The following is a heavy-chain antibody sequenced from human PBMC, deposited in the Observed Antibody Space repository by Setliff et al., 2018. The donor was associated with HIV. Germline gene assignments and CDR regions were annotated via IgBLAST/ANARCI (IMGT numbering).Heavy chain of an antibody. Sequence: SETLSLTCSVSGATISRHFWSWIRQSPGKGLEWIGTIYDSGVTKYNPSLQTRVRVSVDTSKSHLSLSLTSVTPADTAGYYCTRRQWGTSGYYEFFQQWGQGSLVTVSS. V-gene: IGHV4-59*11. CDR2: IYDSGVT. CDR1: GATISRHF. CDR3: TRRQWGTSGYYEFFQQ. D-gene: IGHD3-3*01. J-gene: IGHJ1*01.